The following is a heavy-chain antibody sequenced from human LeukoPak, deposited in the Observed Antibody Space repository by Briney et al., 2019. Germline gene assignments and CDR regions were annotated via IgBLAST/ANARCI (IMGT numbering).Heavy chain of an antibody. CDR2: IYYSGST. Sequence: SETLSLTCTVSGGSISSYYWSWIRQPPGKGLEWIGYIYYSGSTNYNPSLKSRVTISVDTSKNQFSLKLGSVTAADTAVYYCARVRITMIVVVFDYWGQGTLVTVSS. D-gene: IGHD3-22*01. CDR3: ARVRITMIVVVFDY. J-gene: IGHJ4*02. V-gene: IGHV4-59*01. CDR1: GGSISSYY.